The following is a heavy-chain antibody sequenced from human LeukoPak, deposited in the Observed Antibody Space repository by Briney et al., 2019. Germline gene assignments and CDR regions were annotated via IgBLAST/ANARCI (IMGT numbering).Heavy chain of an antibody. CDR2: SCYSGST. CDR3: ARLTEPRNGVIFDY. V-gene: IGHV4-39*01. J-gene: IGHJ4*02. D-gene: IGHD2-8*01. CDR1: GGSINSSRYY. Sequence: RAAETLSLTCTVSGGSINSSRYYWRSARQPPAKVLERIRNSCYSGSTHYNPSLKSHVTISVDHSEDQYAQKLSSGTAADTSVYYCARLTEPRNGVIFDYWGQGTLVTVSS.